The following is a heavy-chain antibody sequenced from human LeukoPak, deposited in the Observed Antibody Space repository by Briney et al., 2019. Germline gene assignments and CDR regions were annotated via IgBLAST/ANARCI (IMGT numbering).Heavy chain of an antibody. D-gene: IGHD3-3*01. CDR1: GFTFSSYS. CDR2: ISSSGTI. Sequence: GGSLRLSCAASGFTFSSYSMNWVRQAPGKGLEWVSYISSSGTIYYADSVKGRFTISRDNAKNSLYLQMNSLRAEDTAVYYCARELSNYDFWLWGQGTLVTVSS. CDR3: ARELSNYDFWL. J-gene: IGHJ4*02. V-gene: IGHV3-48*01.